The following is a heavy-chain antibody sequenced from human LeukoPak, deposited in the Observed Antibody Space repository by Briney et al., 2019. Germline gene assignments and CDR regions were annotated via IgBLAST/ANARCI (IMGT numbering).Heavy chain of an antibody. CDR1: GFTFSSDS. J-gene: IGHJ4*02. CDR2: ISSSSSYI. Sequence: GGSLRLSCAASGFTFSSDSMNWVRQAPGKGLEWVSSISSSSSYIYYADSVKGRFTISRDNAKNSLYLQMNSLRAEDTAVYYCARDRATMVRGVRLFEYWGQGTLVTVSS. CDR3: ARDRATMVRGVRLFEY. V-gene: IGHV3-21*01. D-gene: IGHD3-10*01.